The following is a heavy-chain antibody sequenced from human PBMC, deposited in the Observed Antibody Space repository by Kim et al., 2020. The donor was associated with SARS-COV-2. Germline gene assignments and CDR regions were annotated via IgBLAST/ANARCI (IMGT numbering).Heavy chain of an antibody. CDR1: GFTFSSYE. J-gene: IGHJ6*02. CDR2: ISSSGSTI. CDR3: ARDGMSALMGYDIPDYYGMDV. Sequence: GGSLRLSCAASGFTFSSYEMNWVRQAPGKGLEWVSYISSSGSTIYYADSVKGRFTISRDNAKNSLYLQMNSLRAEDTAVYYCARDGMSALMGYDIPDYYGMDVWGQGTTVTVSS. D-gene: IGHD3-9*01. V-gene: IGHV3-48*03.